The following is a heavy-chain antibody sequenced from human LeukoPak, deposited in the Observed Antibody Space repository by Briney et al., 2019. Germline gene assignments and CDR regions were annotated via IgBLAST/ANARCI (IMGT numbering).Heavy chain of an antibody. D-gene: IGHD6-19*01. CDR3: ATETGPSSSGTSRFDP. V-gene: IGHV1-69-2*01. Sequence: ASVKVSCKASGYTFSDSYLHWIQQAPGKGLEWMGRVDPEDGETVYAEKFQDRVTITAVTSADTVYLELTTLTSDDTAVYYCATETGPSSSGTSRFDPWGQGTLVTVSS. CDR1: GYTFSDSY. J-gene: IGHJ5*02. CDR2: VDPEDGET.